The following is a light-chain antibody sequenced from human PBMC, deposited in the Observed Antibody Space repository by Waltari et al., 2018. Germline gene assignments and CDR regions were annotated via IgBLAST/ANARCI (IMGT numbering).Light chain of an antibody. CDR3: SSYTSSSTLVV. CDR1: SSYVGGYNY. CDR2: DAS. Sequence: QSALTQPASVSGSPGQSITISCTGTSSYVGGYNYVSVYQQHPAKAPKLMIYDASNRHSGGSNRFSGSKSGNTASLTISGLQAEDEADYYCSSYTSSSTLVVFGGGTKLTV. J-gene: IGLJ2*01. V-gene: IGLV2-14*03.